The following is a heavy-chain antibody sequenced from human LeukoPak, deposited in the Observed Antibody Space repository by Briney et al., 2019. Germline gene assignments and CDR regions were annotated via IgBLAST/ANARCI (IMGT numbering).Heavy chain of an antibody. D-gene: IGHD3-22*01. V-gene: IGHV3-21*01. CDR2: ISSSSSYI. CDR1: GFTFSSYS. CDR3: ARDSVSYYDGGLDY. Sequence: PGGSLRLSCAASGFTFSSYSMNWVRQAPGKGLEWVSSISSSSSYIYYADSVKGRFTISRDNAKNSLHLQMNSLRAEDTAVYYCARDSVSYYDGGLDYWGQGTLVTVSS. J-gene: IGHJ4*02.